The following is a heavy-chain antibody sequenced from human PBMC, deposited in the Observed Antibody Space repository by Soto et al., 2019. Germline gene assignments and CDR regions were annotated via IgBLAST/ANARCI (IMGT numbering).Heavy chain of an antibody. Sequence: LKISCKGSGYSFTNNWISWVRQMPGKGLEWMGRIDPRDSYTNYSPSFQGHVTISVDKSDNTSYLQWSSLKASDTAMYFCARSYCLPHRCYNGHLVYWGRGTLVTVSS. CDR1: GYSFTNNW. CDR3: ARSYCLPHRCYNGHLVY. D-gene: IGHD2-8*01. V-gene: IGHV5-10-1*01. CDR2: IDPRDSYT. J-gene: IGHJ4*01.